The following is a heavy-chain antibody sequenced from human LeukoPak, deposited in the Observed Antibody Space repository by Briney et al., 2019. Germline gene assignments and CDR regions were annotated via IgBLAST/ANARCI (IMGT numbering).Heavy chain of an antibody. CDR1: GYTFTSYA. CDR3: ARVGGPTYWYFDL. V-gene: IGHV7-4-1*02. D-gene: IGHD1-26*01. J-gene: IGHJ2*01. CDR2: INTNTGNP. Sequence: ASVKVSCKASGYTFTSYAMNWVRQAPGQGLEWMGWINTNTGNPTYAPGFTGRFVFSLDTSVSTAYLQITSLQPEDTAMYYCARVGGPTYWYFDLWGRGTLVTVSS.